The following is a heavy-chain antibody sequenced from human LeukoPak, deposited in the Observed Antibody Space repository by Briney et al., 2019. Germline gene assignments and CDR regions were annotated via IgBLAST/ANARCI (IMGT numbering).Heavy chain of an antibody. D-gene: IGHD6-19*01. CDR2: ISWNSGTV. Sequence: GGSLRLSCAASGFTSDDYGMHWVRQAPGKGLEWVSGISWNSGTVVYADSVRGRFTISRDNAKNSVYLQMNSLKAEDTALYYCAKGGYSSGWYGDHWGQGTLVTVSS. J-gene: IGHJ4*02. V-gene: IGHV3-9*02. CDR1: GFTSDDYG. CDR3: AKGGYSSGWYGDH.